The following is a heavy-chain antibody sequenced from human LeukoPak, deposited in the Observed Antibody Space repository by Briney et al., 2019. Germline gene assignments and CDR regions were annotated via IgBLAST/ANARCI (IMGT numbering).Heavy chain of an antibody. CDR3: ARLKLLWSNYFDY. CDR2: IKQDGSEK. Sequence: GGSLRLSCAASGFTFSSYWMSWVRQAPGKGLEWVANIKQDGSEKYYVDSVKGRSTISRDNAKNSLYLQMNSLRAEDTAVYYCARLKLLWSNYFDYWGQGTLVTVSS. CDR1: GFTFSSYW. V-gene: IGHV3-7*01. D-gene: IGHD2-2*01. J-gene: IGHJ4*02.